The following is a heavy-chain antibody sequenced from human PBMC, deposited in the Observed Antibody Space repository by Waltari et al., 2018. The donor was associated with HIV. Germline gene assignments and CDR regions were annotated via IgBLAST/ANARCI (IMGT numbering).Heavy chain of an antibody. CDR3: ARGATILSY. J-gene: IGHJ4*02. CDR1: GYPFTSSG. CDR2: ISPNNGHT. D-gene: IGHD2-2*02. Sequence: QVLLVQSGPEVKKHGASVQVSCKASGYPFTSSGITWVRQAPGQGLEWMGWISPNNGHTNFAQKFQGRVTMTTDTSTSTAYMELRSLRSDDSALYYCARGATILSYWGQGTLVTVSS. V-gene: IGHV1-18*01.